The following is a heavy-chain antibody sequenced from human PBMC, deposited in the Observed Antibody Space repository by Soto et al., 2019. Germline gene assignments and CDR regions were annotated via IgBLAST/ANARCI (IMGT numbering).Heavy chain of an antibody. D-gene: IGHD3-3*01. V-gene: IGHV3-7*03. J-gene: IGHJ6*02. CDR3: ARVRDDFWSGKRGGMDV. CDR2: IKQDGSEK. Sequence: PGGSLRLSCAASGFTFSSYWMSWVRQAPGKGLEWVANIKQDGSEKYYVDSVKGRFTTSRDNAKNSLYLQMNSLGAEDTAVYYCARVRDDFWSGKRGGMDVWGQGTTVTVSS. CDR1: GFTFSSYW.